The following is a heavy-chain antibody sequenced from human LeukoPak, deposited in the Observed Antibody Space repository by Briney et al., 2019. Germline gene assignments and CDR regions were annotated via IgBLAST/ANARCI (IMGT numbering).Heavy chain of an antibody. J-gene: IGHJ5*02. CDR1: GGSISSYY. CDR3: ARDPSYSSGWFDP. Sequence: SETLSLTCTVSGGSISSYYWSWIRQPPGKGLEWIGYIYYSGSTNYNPSLKSRVTLSVDTSKNQFSLNLTSVTAADTAVYYCARDPSYSSGWFDPWGQGTLVTVSS. V-gene: IGHV4-59*01. CDR2: IYYSGST. D-gene: IGHD2-21*01.